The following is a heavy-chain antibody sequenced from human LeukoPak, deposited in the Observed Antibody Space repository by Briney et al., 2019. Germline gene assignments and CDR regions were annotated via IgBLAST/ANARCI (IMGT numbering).Heavy chain of an antibody. D-gene: IGHD4/OR15-4a*01. CDR2: IYYSGST. CDR3: ARDRGLTTSGGVGFDY. CDR1: GGSISSYY. J-gene: IGHJ4*02. Sequence: PSETLSLTCTVSGGSISSYYWSWIRQPPGKGLEWIAYIYYSGSTNYNPSLKSRVTISVDTSKNQFSLKLSSVTAADTAAYYCARDRGLTTSGGVGFDYWGQGTLVTVSS. V-gene: IGHV4-59*01.